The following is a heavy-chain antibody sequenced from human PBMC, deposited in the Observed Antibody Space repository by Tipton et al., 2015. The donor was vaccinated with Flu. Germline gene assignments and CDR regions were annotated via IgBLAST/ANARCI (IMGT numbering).Heavy chain of an antibody. CDR1: GGSISSGGYY. CDR2: IYYSGST. Sequence: TLSLTCTVSGGSISSGGYYWSWIRQHPGKGLEWIGYIYYSGSTYYNPSLKSRVTISVDTSKNQFSLKLSSVTAADTAVYYCARGGSGYPPGGMDVRGQGTTVTVSS. D-gene: IGHD3-22*01. V-gene: IGHV4-31*03. CDR3: ARGGSGYPPGGMDV. J-gene: IGHJ6*02.